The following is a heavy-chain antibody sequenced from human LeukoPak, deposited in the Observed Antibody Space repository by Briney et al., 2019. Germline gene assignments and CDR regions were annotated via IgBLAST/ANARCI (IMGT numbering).Heavy chain of an antibody. Sequence: GGSLRLSCAASGFTFSSYWMSWVRQAPGKGLEWVANIKQDGSEKYYVDSVKGRFTISRDNAKNSLYLQMNSLRAEDTAVYYCARERGYYDSSGYYSGWGQGTLVTVSS. CDR2: IKQDGSEK. V-gene: IGHV3-7*01. D-gene: IGHD3-22*01. CDR3: ARERGYYDSSGYYSG. CDR1: GFTFSSYW. J-gene: IGHJ4*02.